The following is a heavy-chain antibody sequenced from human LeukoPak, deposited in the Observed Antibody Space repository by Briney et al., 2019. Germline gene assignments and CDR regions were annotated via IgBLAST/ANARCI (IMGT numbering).Heavy chain of an antibody. D-gene: IGHD3-22*01. CDR3: ARVSSRTYYYDSSGYYFDY. CDR1: GYTFTGYY. Sequence: ASVKVSCKASGYTFTGYYMHWVRQAPGQGLEWMGWINPNSGGTNYAQKFQGRVTMTRDTSISTAYMELSRLRSDDTAVYYCARVSSRTYYYDSSGYYFDYWGQGTLVTVSS. CDR2: INPNSGGT. J-gene: IGHJ4*02. V-gene: IGHV1-2*02.